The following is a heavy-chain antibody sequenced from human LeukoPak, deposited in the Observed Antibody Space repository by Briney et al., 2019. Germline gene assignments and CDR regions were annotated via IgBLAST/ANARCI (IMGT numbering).Heavy chain of an antibody. D-gene: IGHD6-19*01. V-gene: IGHV4-34*01. CDR2: INHSGST. J-gene: IGHJ2*01. CDR1: GGSFSGYY. CDR3: ARDAGSVAGTEDPYWYFDL. Sequence: SETLSLTCAVYGGSFSGYYWSWIRQPPGKGLEWIGEINHSGSTNYNPSLKSRVTISVDTSKNQFSLKLSSVTAADTAVYYCARDAGSVAGTEDPYWYFDLWGRGTLVTVPS.